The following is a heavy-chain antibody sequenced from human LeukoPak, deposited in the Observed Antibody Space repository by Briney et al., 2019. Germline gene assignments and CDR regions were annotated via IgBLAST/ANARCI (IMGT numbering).Heavy chain of an antibody. CDR2: INPSGGST. D-gene: IGHD2-2*02. J-gene: IGHJ4*02. Sequence: ASVKVSCKASGYTFTSYYMHWVRQAPGQGLEWMGIINPSGGSTSYAQKFQGRVTMTRDTSTSTVYMELSSLRSEDTAVYYCARDAYCSRTSCYIRNFDYWGQGTLVTVSS. CDR3: ARDAYCSRTSCYIRNFDY. V-gene: IGHV1-46*03. CDR1: GYTFTSYY.